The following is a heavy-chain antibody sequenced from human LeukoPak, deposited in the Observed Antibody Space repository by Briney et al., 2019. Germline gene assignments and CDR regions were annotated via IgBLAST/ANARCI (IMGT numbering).Heavy chain of an antibody. V-gene: IGHV3-11*04. Sequence: PGGSLRLSCAASGLTVTDYYMHWIRQAPGKGLEWVSFIGGSASNIYYADSVKGRFTISRDNAKNSLYLQMNSLRAEDTAVYYCAKEWSAFDLWGQGTMVTVSS. CDR2: IGGSASNI. CDR1: GLTVTDYY. D-gene: IGHD2-15*01. J-gene: IGHJ3*01. CDR3: AKEWSAFDL.